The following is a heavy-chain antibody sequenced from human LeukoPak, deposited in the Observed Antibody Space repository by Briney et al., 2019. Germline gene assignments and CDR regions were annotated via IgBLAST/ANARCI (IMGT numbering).Heavy chain of an antibody. J-gene: IGHJ4*02. CDR2: ISYDGRNK. D-gene: IGHD6-13*01. V-gene: IGHV3-30*03. CDR1: GFTFSSYW. Sequence: GGSLRLSCAASGFTFSSYWMSWVRQAPGKGLEWVAVISYDGRNKYYADSVKGRFTISRDNSKNTLYLQMNSLRAEDTAVYYCARGGYSSSWYYFDYWGQGTLVTVSS. CDR3: ARGGYSSSWYYFDY.